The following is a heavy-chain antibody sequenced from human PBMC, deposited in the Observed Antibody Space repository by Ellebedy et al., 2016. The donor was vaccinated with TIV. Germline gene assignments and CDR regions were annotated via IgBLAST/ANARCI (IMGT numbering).Heavy chain of an antibody. CDR2: LYHSGRT. D-gene: IGHD4-17*01. Sequence: MPSETLSLTCAVSGGSIISSNWWNWVRKPPGKGLEWIGELYHSGRTNYNPSLKSRCTITVDKSKHQFALQLSSVTAADTAVYYCAKRHAYGDYDYALDIWGQGTMVTFS. J-gene: IGHJ3*02. V-gene: IGHV4-4*02. CDR1: GGSIISSNW. CDR3: AKRHAYGDYDYALDI.